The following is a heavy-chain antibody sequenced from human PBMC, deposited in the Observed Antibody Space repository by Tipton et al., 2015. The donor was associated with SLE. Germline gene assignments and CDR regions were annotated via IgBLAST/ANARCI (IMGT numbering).Heavy chain of an antibody. V-gene: IGHV4-59*01. CDR2: IYYSGST. D-gene: IGHD7-27*01. J-gene: IGHJ6*03. Sequence: TLSLTCTVSGGSISSYYWSWIRQPPGKGLEWIGDIYYSGSTNYNPSLKRRVTISVDTSKNQFSLKLSSVTAADTAVYYCARSPPRPLGYYYYYYYMDVWGKGTTVTVSS. CDR3: ARSPPRPLGYYYYYYYMDV. CDR1: GGSISSYY.